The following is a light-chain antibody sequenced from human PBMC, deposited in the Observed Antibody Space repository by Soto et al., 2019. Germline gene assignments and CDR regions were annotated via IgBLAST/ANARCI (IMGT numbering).Light chain of an antibody. Sequence: TQPPDTVPVYTGEGATLSCRASQSVSSNLAWYQQKPGQSPRLLIYGASRRATGIPDRFSGSGSGTDFTLTISRLEPEEFAVYYCQQYGTSPWTFGQGTKV. CDR1: QSVSSN. J-gene: IGKJ1*01. CDR2: GAS. V-gene: IGKV3-20*01. CDR3: QQYGTSPWT.